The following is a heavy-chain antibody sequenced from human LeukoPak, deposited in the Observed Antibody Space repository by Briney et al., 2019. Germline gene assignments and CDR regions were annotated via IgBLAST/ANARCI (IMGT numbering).Heavy chain of an antibody. J-gene: IGHJ4*02. CDR2: IYHSGST. Sequence: KSSETLSLTCAVSGDSISSGGYAWSWIRQPPGKGLEWIGHIYHSGSTYNNPSLKSRVSISVDRSKNQFSLNLSSVTAADTAVYYCARVVAAANVLFDYWGQGTLVSVSS. CDR1: GDSISSGGYA. D-gene: IGHD2-15*01. V-gene: IGHV4-30-2*01. CDR3: ARVVAAANVLFDY.